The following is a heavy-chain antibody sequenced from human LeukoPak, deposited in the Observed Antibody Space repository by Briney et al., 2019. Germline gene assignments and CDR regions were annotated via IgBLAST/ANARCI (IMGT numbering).Heavy chain of an antibody. CDR1: GYTFSGSY. CDR3: ARGSIVGATFDYFDY. CDR2: INPNSGGT. Sequence: ASVTVSFKASGYTFSGSYIHWVRQAPGQGLEWMGWINPNSGGTNYAQKFQGRVTMTRDTSISTAYMDLSRLRSGDTAVYYCARGSIVGATFDYFDYWGQGTLVTVSS. V-gene: IGHV1-2*02. J-gene: IGHJ4*02. D-gene: IGHD1-26*01.